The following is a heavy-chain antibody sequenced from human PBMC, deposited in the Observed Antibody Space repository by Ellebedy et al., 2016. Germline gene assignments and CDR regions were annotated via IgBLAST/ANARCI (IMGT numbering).Heavy chain of an antibody. J-gene: IGHJ2*01. CDR1: GGSFSGYY. V-gene: IGHV4-34*01. CDR3: ARKSIAAFYWYFDL. CDR2: INHSGST. Sequence: SETLSLTXAVYGGSFSGYYWSWIRQPPGKGLEWIGEINHSGSTNYNPSLKSRVTISVDTSKNQFSLKLSSVTAADTAVYYCARKSIAAFYWYFDLWGRGTLVTVSS. D-gene: IGHD6-6*01.